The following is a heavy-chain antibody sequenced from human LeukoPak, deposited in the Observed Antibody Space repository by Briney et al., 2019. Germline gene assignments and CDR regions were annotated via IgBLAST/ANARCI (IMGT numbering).Heavy chain of an antibody. CDR3: ARSKGGYEFLLDY. CDR2: IYSSGST. J-gene: IGHJ4*02. V-gene: IGHV4-4*07. CDR1: GGSISSYY. D-gene: IGHD5-12*01. Sequence: SETLSLTCTVSGGSISSYYWNWIRQPAGKGLEWIGRIYSSGSTNYNSSLKSRVIMSVDTSKNEFSLKLSSVTAADTAVYYCARSKGGYEFLLDYWGQGTLVTVSS.